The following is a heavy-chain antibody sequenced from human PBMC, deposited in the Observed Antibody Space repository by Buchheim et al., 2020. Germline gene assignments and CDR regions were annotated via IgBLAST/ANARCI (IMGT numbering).Heavy chain of an antibody. D-gene: IGHD5-18*01. J-gene: IGHJ4*02. Sequence: QVQLVESGGGVVQPGRSLRLSCAASGFTFSSYGMHWVRQAPGKGLEWVAVIWYDGSNKYYADSVKGRFTISRDNSKNTLYLQMNSLRAEDTAVYYCANLLMAPQLSDFDYWGQGTL. CDR3: ANLLMAPQLSDFDY. CDR2: IWYDGSNK. V-gene: IGHV3-33*06. CDR1: GFTFSSYG.